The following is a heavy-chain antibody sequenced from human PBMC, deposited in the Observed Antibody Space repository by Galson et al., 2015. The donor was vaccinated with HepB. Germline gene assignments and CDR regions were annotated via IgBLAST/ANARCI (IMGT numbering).Heavy chain of an antibody. CDR3: ARDRELYRYYDILTGPRWMDY. V-gene: IGHV3-64*01. CDR1: GFTFSSYA. Sequence: SLRLSCAASGFTFSSYAMHWVRQAPGKGLEYVSAISSNGGSTYYANSVKGRFTISRDNSKNTLYLQMGSLRAEDMAVYYCARDRELYRYYDILTGPRWMDYWGQGTLVTVSS. D-gene: IGHD3-9*01. J-gene: IGHJ4*02. CDR2: ISSNGGST.